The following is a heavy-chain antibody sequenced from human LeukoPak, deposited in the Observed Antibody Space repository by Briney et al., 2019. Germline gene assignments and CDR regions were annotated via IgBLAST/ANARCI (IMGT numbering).Heavy chain of an antibody. V-gene: IGHV4-59*01. J-gene: IGHJ4*02. D-gene: IGHD1-26*01. CDR3: ARGNTIVGALGY. CDR2: IYYSGST. CDR1: GGSISSYY. Sequence: PSETLSLTCTVSGGSISSYYLSWIRQPPGKGLEWIGYIYYSGSTNYNPSLISRVTISVDTSKNQFSLKLSSVTAADTAVYYCARGNTIVGALGYWGQGTLVTVSS.